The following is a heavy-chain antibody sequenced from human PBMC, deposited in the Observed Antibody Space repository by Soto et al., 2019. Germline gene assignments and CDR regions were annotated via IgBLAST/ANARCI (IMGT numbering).Heavy chain of an antibody. J-gene: IGHJ5*02. CDR2: IYTSGST. CDR1: GGSISSYY. D-gene: IGHD6-13*01. V-gene: IGHV4-4*07. Sequence: LSLPCTVSGGSISSYYWSWIRQPAGKGLEWIGRIYTSGSTNYNPSLKSRVTMSVDTSKNQFSLKLSSVTAADTAVYYCARALIAAAGNNWFDPWGQGTLVTVSS. CDR3: ARALIAAAGNNWFDP.